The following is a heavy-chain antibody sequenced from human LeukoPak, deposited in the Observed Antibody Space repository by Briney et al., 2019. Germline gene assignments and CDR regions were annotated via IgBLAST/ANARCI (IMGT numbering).Heavy chain of an antibody. CDR1: GDSISSTSYY. CDR3: ARGVGGRQLVY. CDR2: IYYSGST. J-gene: IGHJ4*02. Sequence: SETLSLTCTVSGDSISSTSYYWGWIRQPPGKGLEWIGSIYYSGSTYYNPSLKSRVTISVDTSKNQFSLKLSSVTAADTAVYYCARGVGGRQLVYWGQGTLVTVSS. V-gene: IGHV4-39*07. D-gene: IGHD6-6*01.